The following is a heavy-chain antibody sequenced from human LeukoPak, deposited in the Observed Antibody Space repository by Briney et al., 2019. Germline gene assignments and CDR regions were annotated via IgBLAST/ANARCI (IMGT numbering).Heavy chain of an antibody. CDR2: INHSGST. CDR1: GESFSGYY. V-gene: IGHV4-34*01. J-gene: IGHJ4*02. CDR3: ARRYCNSTTCYTVDY. Sequence: PSETLSLTCAVYGESFSGYYWNWIRQPPGKGLEWIGEINHSGSTNYNPSLTSRVTISVDTSKNQFSLKLKSVTAADTAVYYCARRYCNSTTCYTVDYWGQGTPVTVSS. D-gene: IGHD2-2*02.